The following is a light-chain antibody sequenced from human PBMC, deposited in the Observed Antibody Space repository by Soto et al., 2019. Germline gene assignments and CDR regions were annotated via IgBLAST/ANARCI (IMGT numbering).Light chain of an antibody. Sequence: IQMTQSPSSVSASVGDRVTITCRASQDIGTWLAWFQQKPGKAPKLLIYKASTLKSGVPSRFSGSGSGTEFSLTISSLQPEDFATYYCQQYNAYPWTFGQGTKVDI. V-gene: IGKV1-5*03. CDR3: QQYNAYPWT. CDR2: KAS. J-gene: IGKJ1*01. CDR1: QDIGTW.